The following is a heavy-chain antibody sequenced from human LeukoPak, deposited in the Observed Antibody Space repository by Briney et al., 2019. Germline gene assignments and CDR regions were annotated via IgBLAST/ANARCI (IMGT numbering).Heavy chain of an antibody. J-gene: IGHJ4*02. CDR1: GFSFSSYN. V-gene: IGHV3-21*01. CDR3: ASGSPAGDY. Sequence: GGSLGLSCAASGFSFSSYNMNWVRQAPGKGLEWVSSISSSKSYIFYADSVKGRFTISRDNAKNSLYLEMTSLRAEDTALYYCASGSPAGDYWGQGTLVTVSS. CDR2: ISSSKSYI. D-gene: IGHD1-26*01.